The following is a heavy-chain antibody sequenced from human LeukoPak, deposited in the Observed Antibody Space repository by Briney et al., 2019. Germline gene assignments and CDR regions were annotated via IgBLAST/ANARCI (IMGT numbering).Heavy chain of an antibody. V-gene: IGHV4-34*01. D-gene: IGHD3-10*01. CDR3: ATFFYGSGSYYKGADY. CDR2: INHSGST. CDR1: GGSFSGYY. Sequence: SETLSLTCAVYGGSFSGYYWSWIRQPPGKGLEWIGEINHSGSTNYNPSLKSRVTISVDTSKNQFSLKLSSVTAADTAVYYYATFFYGSGSYYKGADYWGQGTLVTVSS. J-gene: IGHJ4*02.